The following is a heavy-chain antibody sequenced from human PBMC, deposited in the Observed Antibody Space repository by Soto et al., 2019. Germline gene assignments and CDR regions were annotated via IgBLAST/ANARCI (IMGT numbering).Heavy chain of an antibody. J-gene: IGHJ4*02. V-gene: IGHV3-23*01. CDR2: ISGSGGST. CDR1: GFTFRSYA. D-gene: IGHD1-26*01. CDR3: ARRGSGSSYDY. Sequence: EVQLLESGGGLVQPGGSLRLSCAASGFTFRSYAMRWVRQAPVKGLEWVSAISGSGGSTYYADSVKGRFTISRDNSKNTLYLQMNSLRAEDTAVYYCARRGSGSSYDYWGQGTLVTASS.